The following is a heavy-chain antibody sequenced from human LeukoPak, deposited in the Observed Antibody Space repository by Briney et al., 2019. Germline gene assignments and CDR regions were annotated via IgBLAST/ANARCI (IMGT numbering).Heavy chain of an antibody. CDR1: GFTLTQYY. CDR2: ISPSGDSP. J-gene: IGHJ4*02. D-gene: IGHD1-26*01. Sequence: GASVKVSCKASGFTLTQYYLRWVRQAPGQGLEFVGMISPSGDSPPYAQKFQDRVTMTRDMSTSTVYMELSNLRSEDTAVYFCARLVTGSNPADFWGQGTLVTVSS. V-gene: IGHV1-46*01. CDR3: ARLVTGSNPADF.